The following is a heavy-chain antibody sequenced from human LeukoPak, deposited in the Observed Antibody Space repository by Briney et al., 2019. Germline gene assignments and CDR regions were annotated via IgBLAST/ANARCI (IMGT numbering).Heavy chain of an antibody. D-gene: IGHD3-10*01. J-gene: IGHJ4*02. Sequence: GGSLRLSCAASGFTFSNAWMSWVRQAPGKGLEWVGRIKSKTDGGTTDYAAPVKGRFTISRDDSENTLYLQMNSLKTEDTAVYYCTTQYYYGSGGDYWGQGTLVTVSS. CDR3: TTQYYYGSGGDY. CDR1: GFTFSNAW. CDR2: IKSKTDGGTT. V-gene: IGHV3-15*01.